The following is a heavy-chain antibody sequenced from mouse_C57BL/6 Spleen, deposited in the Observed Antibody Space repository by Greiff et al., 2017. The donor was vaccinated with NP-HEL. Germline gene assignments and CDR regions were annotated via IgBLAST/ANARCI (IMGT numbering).Heavy chain of an antibody. D-gene: IGHD1-1*01. J-gene: IGHJ1*03. CDR2: ICGGGST. V-gene: IGHV2-9*01. CDR3: AKHGDYGRDWYFDV. CDR1: GFSFTSYG. Sequence: VQRVESGPGLVAPSQSLSITCTVSGFSFTSYGVDWVRQTPGKGLEWLGVICGGGSTNYNSALMSRLSISKDNSKSQVFLKMSSLQTDDTAMYYCAKHGDYGRDWYFDVWGTGTTVTVSS.